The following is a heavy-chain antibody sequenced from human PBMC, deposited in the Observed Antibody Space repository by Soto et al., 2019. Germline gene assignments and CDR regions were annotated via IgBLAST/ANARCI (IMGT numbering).Heavy chain of an antibody. CDR1: GGSFSGYY. D-gene: IGHD2-15*01. Sequence: QVQLQQWGAGLLKPSETLSLTCAVYGGSFSGYYWSWIRQPPGKGLEWIGEINHSGSTNYNPSLKRRAPISVDTSKNQFSRKLSSVTAADTAVYYCARRGRIRLPVDYWGQGTLVTVSS. J-gene: IGHJ4*02. V-gene: IGHV4-34*01. CDR2: INHSGST. CDR3: ARRGRIRLPVDY.